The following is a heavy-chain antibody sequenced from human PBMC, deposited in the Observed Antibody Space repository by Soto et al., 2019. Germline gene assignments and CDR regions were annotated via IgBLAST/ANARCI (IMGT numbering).Heavy chain of an antibody. J-gene: IGHJ4*02. CDR3: ARDGAVTVNTSYFDY. V-gene: IGHV1-69*12. D-gene: IGHD4-17*01. CDR2: IIPLFGTT. CDR1: GGTFSRNA. Sequence: QVQLVQSGAEVKKPGSSVKVSCKASGGTFSRNAINWVRQAPGQGLEWMGGIIPLFGTTNYAQNFQGRVTITADESTTTAYMELSSLRSEDTAVYYCARDGAVTVNTSYFDYWGQGTLVSVSS.